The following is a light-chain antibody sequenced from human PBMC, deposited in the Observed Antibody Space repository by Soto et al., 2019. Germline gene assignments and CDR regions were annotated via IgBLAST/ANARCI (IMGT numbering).Light chain of an antibody. J-gene: IGLJ7*01. CDR2: DTS. V-gene: IGLV7-46*01. CDR1: TGAVTSGHY. CDR3: FLAYSSAYAV. Sequence: QAVVTQEPSLTVSPGGTVTLTCGSSTGAVTSGHYPYWFQQKPGQAPRTLIYDTSNKQSWTPARFSGSLLGGKAALTLSGAQPEDEADYYCFLAYSSAYAVFGGGTQLTVL.